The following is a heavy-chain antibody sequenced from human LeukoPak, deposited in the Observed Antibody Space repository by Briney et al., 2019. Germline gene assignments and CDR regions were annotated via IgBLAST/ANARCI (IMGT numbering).Heavy chain of an antibody. CDR2: IYTGGTT. CDR1: GITVSSNY. Sequence: PGGSLRLSCAASGITVSSNYMSWVRQAPGKGLEWVSVIYTGGTTYYAESVKGRFTISRDSFKNTVYLQMYSLRAEDTAVYYCVTKSVTEYFKYWGQGTLVTVSS. D-gene: IGHD4-17*01. V-gene: IGHV3-66*01. CDR3: VTKSVTEYFKY. J-gene: IGHJ1*01.